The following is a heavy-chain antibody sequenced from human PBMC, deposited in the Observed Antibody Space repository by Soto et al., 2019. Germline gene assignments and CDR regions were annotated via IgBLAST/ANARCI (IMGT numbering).Heavy chain of an antibody. CDR2: IYYSGGT. CDR3: ARERRDYKDIVDY. CDR1: GGSVSSGSYY. J-gene: IGHJ4*02. D-gene: IGHD4-17*01. Sequence: QVQLQESGPGLVKPSETLSLTCTVSGGSVSSGSYYWSWIRQPPGKGLEWIGYIYYSGGTNYNPSLKSRVTISVDTSKNQFSLKLSSVTAADTAVYYCARERRDYKDIVDYWGQGTLVTVSS. V-gene: IGHV4-61*01.